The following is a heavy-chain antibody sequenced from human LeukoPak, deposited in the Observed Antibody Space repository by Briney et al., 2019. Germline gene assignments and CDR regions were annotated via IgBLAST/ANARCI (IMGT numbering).Heavy chain of an antibody. CDR2: IGGSGGRT. V-gene: IGHV3-23*01. D-gene: IGHD2-2*01. CDR1: GLTFSNYA. Sequence: GGSLRLSCAASGLTFSNYAMSWVRQAPGKGLEWISAIGGSGGRTYYADSVKGRFTISRDNSKNTLYLQMNSLRAEDTAVYYCAKEHIVVVPAAAPPFDYWGQGTLVTVSS. CDR3: AKEHIVVVPAAAPPFDY. J-gene: IGHJ4*02.